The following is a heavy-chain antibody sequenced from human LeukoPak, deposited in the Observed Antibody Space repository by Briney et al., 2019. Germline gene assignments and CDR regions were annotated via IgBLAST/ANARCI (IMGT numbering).Heavy chain of an antibody. V-gene: IGHV3-23*01. Sequence: GGSLRLSCAASGFTFSSYAMSWVRQAPGKGLEWVSGISGSVGYTFYADSVKGRFTISRDNSKNTLDLQMNSLRAEDTAVYYCAKTRGYSSSWYDYWGQGIMVTVSS. J-gene: IGHJ4*02. CDR1: GFTFSSYA. CDR2: ISGSVGYT. D-gene: IGHD6-13*01. CDR3: AKTRGYSSSWYDY.